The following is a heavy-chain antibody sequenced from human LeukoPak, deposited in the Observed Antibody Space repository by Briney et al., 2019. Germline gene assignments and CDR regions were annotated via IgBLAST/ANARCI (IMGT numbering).Heavy chain of an antibody. CDR1: GGTFSSYA. Sequence: SVKVSCKASGGTFSSYAISWVRQAPGQGLEWMGGIIPIFGTANYAQKFQGRVTITTDESTSTAYMELSSLRSEDTAVYYCARDHAPFTMTSLREAGFDPWGQGTLVTVSS. CDR3: ARDHAPFTMTSLREAGFDP. J-gene: IGHJ5*02. CDR2: IIPIFGTA. D-gene: IGHD3-22*01. V-gene: IGHV1-69*05.